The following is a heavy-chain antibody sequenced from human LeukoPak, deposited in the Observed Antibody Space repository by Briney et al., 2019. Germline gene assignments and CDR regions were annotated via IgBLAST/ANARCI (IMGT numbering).Heavy chain of an antibody. V-gene: IGHV4-39*01. CDR1: GGSISSSSYY. CDR2: IYYSGST. D-gene: IGHD1-26*01. J-gene: IGHJ4*02. Sequence: SETLSLTCTVSGGSISSSSYYWGWIRQPPGKGLEWIGSIYYSGSTYYNPSLKSRVTISVDTSKNQFSLKLSSVTAADTAVYYCASPGATYFYYWGQRTLVTVSS. CDR3: ASPGATYFYY.